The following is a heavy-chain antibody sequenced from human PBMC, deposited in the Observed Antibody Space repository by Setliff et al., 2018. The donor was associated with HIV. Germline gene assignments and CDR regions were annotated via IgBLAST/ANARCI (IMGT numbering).Heavy chain of an antibody. CDR1: GGSFSGYH. V-gene: IGHV4-34*01. D-gene: IGHD3-22*01. J-gene: IGHJ4*02. CDR3: ARASTRIGYDSSGYPFDY. Sequence: KASETLSLTCAVYGGSFSGYHWNWIRQFPGKGLEWIGSIYYSGSTYYNPSLKSRVTISVDTSKNQFSLKLSSVTAADTAVYYCARASTRIGYDSSGYPFDYWGQGTLVTVSS. CDR2: IYYSGST.